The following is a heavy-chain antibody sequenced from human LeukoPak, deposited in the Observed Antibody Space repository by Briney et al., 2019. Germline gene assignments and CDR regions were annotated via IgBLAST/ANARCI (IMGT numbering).Heavy chain of an antibody. CDR1: GFTFRNSA. D-gene: IGHD1-20*01. V-gene: IGHV3-23*01. Sequence: GGSLRLSCAASGFTFRNSAMSWVRQAPGKGLEWVSTISGTGVGTFYADSVKGRLTISRDNPKNTLYLQMNSLRAEDTAVYYCAKNNWDDVPFVAYWGQGTLVTVSS. CDR3: AKNNWDDVPFVAY. J-gene: IGHJ4*02. CDR2: ISGTGVGT.